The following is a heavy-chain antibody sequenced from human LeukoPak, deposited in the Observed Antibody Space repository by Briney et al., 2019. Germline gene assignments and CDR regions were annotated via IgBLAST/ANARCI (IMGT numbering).Heavy chain of an antibody. D-gene: IGHD2-2*01. CDR3: ARSDGIRGKYLLDY. J-gene: IGHJ4*02. V-gene: IGHV4-59*08. Sequence: PSETLSLTCTVSGVSITTYYWTWIRQPPGKGLEWIGYAYYSAITNYNPSLRSRVTISLDTSKNQFSLKLTSVTAADTALYYCARSDGIRGKYLLDYWGQGSLVTVSS. CDR2: AYYSAIT. CDR1: GVSITTYY.